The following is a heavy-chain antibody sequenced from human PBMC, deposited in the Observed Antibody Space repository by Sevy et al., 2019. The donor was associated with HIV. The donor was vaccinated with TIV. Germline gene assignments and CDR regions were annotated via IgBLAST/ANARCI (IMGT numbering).Heavy chain of an antibody. CDR1: GFAFYEYS. CDR3: AGEGCSRPHDY. CDR2: LSFGCGKI. Sequence: GGSLRLSCAASGFAFYEYSMSWIRQAPGKGLEWVATLSFGCGKINYEDSVKGRFTISNENSKNSFYLQMDNLGVEDRALYYCAGEGCSRPHDYWGQGTRVTVSS. J-gene: IGHJ4*02. V-gene: IGHV3-23*01. D-gene: IGHD2-8*01.